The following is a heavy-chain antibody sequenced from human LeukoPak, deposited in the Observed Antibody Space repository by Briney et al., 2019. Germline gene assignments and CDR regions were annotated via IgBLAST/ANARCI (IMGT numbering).Heavy chain of an antibody. J-gene: IGHJ4*02. CDR1: GGSFRGHY. Sequence: PSETLSLTCVVYGGSFRGHYWSWIRQPPGKGLEWIGEINHSGSTNYNPSLKSRVTISVDTSKNQFSLKLSSVPAADTAVYYCAWPPDGSGHFPRGQGTLVTVSS. CDR2: INHSGST. CDR3: AWPPDGSGHFP. D-gene: IGHD3-3*01. V-gene: IGHV4-34*01.